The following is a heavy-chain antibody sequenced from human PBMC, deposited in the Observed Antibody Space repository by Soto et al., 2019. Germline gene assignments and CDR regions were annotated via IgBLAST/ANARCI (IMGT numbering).Heavy chain of an antibody. J-gene: IGHJ4*02. CDR3: ARGLGWRRGPFDF. V-gene: IGHV3-48*02. CDR1: SFIFTSYS. CDR2: ISSSSNTI. D-gene: IGHD2-21*01. Sequence: LRLSCGTYSFIFTSYSINCVLQAPGRWLEWLSYISSSSNTIFYADSVKGRFTISRDSANSSLSLQLTSLRDDDTALYFCARGLGWRRGPFDFWGQGTPVTVSS.